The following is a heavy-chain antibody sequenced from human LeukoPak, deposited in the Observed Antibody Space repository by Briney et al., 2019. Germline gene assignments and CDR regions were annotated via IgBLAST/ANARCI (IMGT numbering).Heavy chain of an antibody. Sequence: GGSLRLSCAASGFTFSSYAMYWVRQAPGKGLEWVAVISYDGSNKYYADSVKGRFTISRDNSKNTLYLQMNSLRAEDTAVYYCAGDRLVITVAGTVNYWGQGTLVTVSS. J-gene: IGHJ4*02. CDR3: AGDRLVITVAGTVNY. D-gene: IGHD6-19*01. CDR1: GFTFSSYA. CDR2: ISYDGSNK. V-gene: IGHV3-30-3*01.